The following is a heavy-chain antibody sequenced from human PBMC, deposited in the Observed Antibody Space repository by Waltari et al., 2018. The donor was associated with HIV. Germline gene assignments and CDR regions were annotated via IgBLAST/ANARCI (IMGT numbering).Heavy chain of an antibody. CDR1: DYSINRGYY. J-gene: IGHJ4*02. CDR2: VDRSWRT. V-gene: IGHV4-38-2*02. D-gene: IGHD3-22*01. Sequence: QVQLQESGPGLVQPSGTLSLTRPVPDYSINRGYYWGSIGQPPGKGLEYIGSVDRSWRTYYNPSRKSRVTISVDTSKNQFSLKVSSVTAADTAVYYCARVPHYYDGSGPPVLDYFDYWGQGTLVTVSS. CDR3: ARVPHYYDGSGPPVLDYFDY.